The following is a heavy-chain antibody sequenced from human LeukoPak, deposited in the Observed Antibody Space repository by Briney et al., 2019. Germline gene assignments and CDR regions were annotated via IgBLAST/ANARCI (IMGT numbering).Heavy chain of an antibody. CDR1: GFTFGDNP. CDR2: IRSDRYGGTS. J-gene: IGHJ6*03. CDR3: TRISSSPAALYYYYMDA. Sequence: PGGSLRLSCTASGFTFGDNPLNWVRQAPGKGLECVGLIRSDRYGGTSEYVASVNGRFSISRDDSRNILYLDMNSLRNEDTAVYFCTRISSSPAALYYYYMDAWGKGIPVTVSS. D-gene: IGHD6-6*01. V-gene: IGHV3-49*04.